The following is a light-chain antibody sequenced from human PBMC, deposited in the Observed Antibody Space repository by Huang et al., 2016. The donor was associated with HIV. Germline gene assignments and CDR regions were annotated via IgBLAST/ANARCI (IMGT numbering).Light chain of an antibody. Sequence: IQLTQSPTSLSASVGDRVTIACRASQAIGTSLNWFQQKPGIAPKLLISDVSSLHTGIPSRFIGSGSGTEFTLTIRGLQFDDFATYFCQQSYSALITFGQGTRLEIK. V-gene: IGKV1-39*01. CDR3: QQSYSALIT. CDR1: QAIGTS. CDR2: DVS. J-gene: IGKJ5*01.